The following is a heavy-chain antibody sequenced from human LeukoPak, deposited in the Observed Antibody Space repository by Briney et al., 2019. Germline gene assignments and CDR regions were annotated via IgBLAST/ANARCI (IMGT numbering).Heavy chain of an antibody. J-gene: IGHJ4*02. CDR1: GFTFSSYA. D-gene: IGHD3-22*01. V-gene: IGHV3-30-3*01. Sequence: GGSLRLSCAASGFTFSSYAMHWVRQAPGKGLEWVAVISYDGSNKYYADSVKGRFTISRDNSKNTLYLQMNSLRAEDTAVYYCAIDSSGEGYFDYWGQGTLVTVSS. CDR3: AIDSSGEGYFDY. CDR2: ISYDGSNK.